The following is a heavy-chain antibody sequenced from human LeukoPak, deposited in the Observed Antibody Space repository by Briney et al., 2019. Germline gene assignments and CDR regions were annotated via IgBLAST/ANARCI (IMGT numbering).Heavy chain of an antibody. V-gene: IGHV3-7*01. CDR2: IKQDGSEK. CDR3: ARGSKIYCSGGSCYSGPLIDYFDY. Sequence: GGSLRLSCAASGFTFSSYWMSWVRQAPGKGLEWVAHIKQDGSEKYYVDSVKGRFTISRDNAKNSLYLQMNSLRAEDTAVYYCARGSKIYCSGGSCYSGPLIDYFDYWGQGTPVTVSS. CDR1: GFTFSSYW. J-gene: IGHJ4*02. D-gene: IGHD2-15*01.